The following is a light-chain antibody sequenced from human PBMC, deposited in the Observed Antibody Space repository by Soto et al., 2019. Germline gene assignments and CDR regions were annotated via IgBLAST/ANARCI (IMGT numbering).Light chain of an antibody. V-gene: IGLV2-14*01. Sequence: QSVLTQPASVSGSPGQSITISCTGTSSDVDGYDYVSWYQQHPGKAPKLMIYDVSNRPSGVSNRFSGSKSGNTASLTISGLQAEDEADYFCSSYTISSPDVFGTGTKLTVL. J-gene: IGLJ1*01. CDR3: SSYTISSPDV. CDR1: SSDVDGYDY. CDR2: DVS.